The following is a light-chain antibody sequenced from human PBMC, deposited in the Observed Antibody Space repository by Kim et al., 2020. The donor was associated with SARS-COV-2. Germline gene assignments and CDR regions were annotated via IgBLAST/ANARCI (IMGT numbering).Light chain of an antibody. CDR1: QSLEQSDGNTY. J-gene: IGKJ1*01. CDR2: EVS. Sequence: PASMSCRSRQSLEQSDGNTYLNWFHQRPGQSPRRLIYEVSNRDSGVPDRFSGSGSGTDFTLNINRVAAEDVGVYYCTQGAHWPPTFGQVTKVDIK. CDR3: TQGAHWPPT. V-gene: IGKV2-30*02.